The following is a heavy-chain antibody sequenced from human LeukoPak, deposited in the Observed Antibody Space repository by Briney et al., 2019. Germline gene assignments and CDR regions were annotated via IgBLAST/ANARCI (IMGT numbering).Heavy chain of an antibody. CDR3: ARTDFWSGSNWFDP. CDR1: GYTFTSYA. V-gene: IGHV1-3*01. CDR2: INAGNGNT. D-gene: IGHD3-3*01. J-gene: IGHJ5*02. Sequence: GASVKVSCKASGYTFTSYAMHWVRQAPGQRLEWMGWINAGNGNTKYSQKFQGRVTITRDISASTAYMELSSLRSEDTAVYYCARTDFWSGSNWFDPWGQGTLVTVSS.